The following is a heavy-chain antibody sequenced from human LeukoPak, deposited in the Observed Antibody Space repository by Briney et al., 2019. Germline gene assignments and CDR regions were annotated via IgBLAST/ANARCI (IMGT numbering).Heavy chain of an antibody. Sequence: SETLSLTCTVSGGSISSYYWSWVRQPPGKGLEWIGYIYYSGSTNSNPSLKSRVTISLDTSKNQFSLKLSSVTAAETAVYYCARQDHYGVKAFDIWGLGTMVTVSS. D-gene: IGHD4-17*01. J-gene: IGHJ3*02. CDR3: ARQDHYGVKAFDI. CDR1: GGSISSYY. CDR2: IYYSGST. V-gene: IGHV4-59*08.